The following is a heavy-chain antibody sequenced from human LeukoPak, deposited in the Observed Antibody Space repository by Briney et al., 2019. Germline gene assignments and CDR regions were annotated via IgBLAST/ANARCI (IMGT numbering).Heavy chain of an antibody. Sequence: GGSLRLSCADSGFTFSSYAMHWVRQAPGKGLEYVSAISSDGGSTYYANSVKGRFTISRDNSKNTLYLQMGSLRAEDMAVYYCARGMHYYGSGSYYNEPLDYWGQGTLVTVSS. V-gene: IGHV3-64*01. CDR3: ARGMHYYGSGSYYNEPLDY. CDR2: ISSDGGST. J-gene: IGHJ4*02. D-gene: IGHD3-10*01. CDR1: GFTFSSYA.